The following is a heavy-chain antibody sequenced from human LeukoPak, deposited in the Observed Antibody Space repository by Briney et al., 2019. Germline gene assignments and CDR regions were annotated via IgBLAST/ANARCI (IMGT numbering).Heavy chain of an antibody. D-gene: IGHD2-8*01. CDR1: GFTFSTYW. CDR3: ARGGVNHGFDI. V-gene: IGHV3-74*01. CDR2: ITSDGSGT. Sequence: GGSLRLSCAASGFTFSTYWIHWVRQAPGKGLVWVSRITSDGSGTIYADSVKGRFTISRDNAKNTLYLQMNSLRVEDTAVYYCARGGVNHGFDIWGQGTTVTVSS. J-gene: IGHJ3*02.